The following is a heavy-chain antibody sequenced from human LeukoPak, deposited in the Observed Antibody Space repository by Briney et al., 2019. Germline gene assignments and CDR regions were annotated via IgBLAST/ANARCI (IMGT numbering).Heavy chain of an antibody. CDR1: GGSVSSGSYY. D-gene: IGHD3-10*01. Sequence: SETLSLTCTVSGGSVSSGSYYWSWIRQPPGKGLEWIGYIYYSGSTNYNPSLKSQVTISVDTSRNQFSLKLSSVTAADTAVYYCARSFGSGSHFFDYWGQGTLVTVSS. J-gene: IGHJ4*02. V-gene: IGHV4-61*01. CDR3: ARSFGSGSHFFDY. CDR2: IYYSGST.